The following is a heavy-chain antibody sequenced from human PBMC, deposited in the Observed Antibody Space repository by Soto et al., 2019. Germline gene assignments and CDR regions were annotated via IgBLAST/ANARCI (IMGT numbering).Heavy chain of an antibody. D-gene: IGHD6-19*01. CDR3: ARGGSHSSGWYIYY. CDR2: ISSSGSTI. J-gene: IGHJ4*02. CDR1: GFTFSSYE. Sequence: EVQLVESGGGLVQPGGSLRLSCAASGFTFSSYEMNWVRQAPGKGLEWVSYISSSGSTIYYADSVKGRFTISRDNAKNSLYLQMNSLRAEDTAVYYCARGGSHSSGWYIYYWGQGTLVTVSS. V-gene: IGHV3-48*03.